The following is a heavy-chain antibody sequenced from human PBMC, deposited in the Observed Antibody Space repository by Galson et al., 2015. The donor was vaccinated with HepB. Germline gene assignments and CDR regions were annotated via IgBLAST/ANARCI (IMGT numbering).Heavy chain of an antibody. J-gene: IGHJ6*03. CDR1: GGTFSSYA. Sequence: SCKASGGTFSSYAISWVRQAPGQGLEWMGGIIPILGIANYAQKFQGRVTITADKSTSTAYMELSSLRSEDTAVYYCARGQEYYGSGSYYNVYYYYMDVWGKGTTVTVSS. CDR3: ARGQEYYGSGSYYNVYYYYMDV. CDR2: IIPILGIA. V-gene: IGHV1-69*10. D-gene: IGHD3-10*01.